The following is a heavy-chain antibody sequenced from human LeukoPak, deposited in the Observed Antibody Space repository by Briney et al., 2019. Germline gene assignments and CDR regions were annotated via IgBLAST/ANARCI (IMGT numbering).Heavy chain of an antibody. CDR3: ARDPNLVATPNWFDP. V-gene: IGHV1-2*02. J-gene: IGHJ5*02. CDR1: GYAFTVYY. D-gene: IGHD5-12*01. Sequence: GASVKVACNASGYAFTVYYFHWVRQAPRQGLEWMGWIKPNSGGTNYAQKFQDRVTMTRDTSISTAYMELSRLRSDDTAVYYCARDPNLVATPNWFDPWGQGTLVTVSS. CDR2: IKPNSGGT.